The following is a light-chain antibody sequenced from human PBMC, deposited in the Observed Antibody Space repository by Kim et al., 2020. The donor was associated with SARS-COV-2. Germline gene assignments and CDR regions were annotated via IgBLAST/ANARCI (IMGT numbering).Light chain of an antibody. V-gene: IGKV1-33*01. CDR1: QNIKKN. J-gene: IGKJ2*01. Sequence: DILMTQSPSSLSASIRDTVIITCQATQNIKKNLNWFQQKPGEAPKLLIYDASIVQAGVPSRFSGSGSGTDYTLTITSLQPEDVATYYCLQYDNLPYAFGQGTKLEIK. CDR3: LQYDNLPYA. CDR2: DAS.